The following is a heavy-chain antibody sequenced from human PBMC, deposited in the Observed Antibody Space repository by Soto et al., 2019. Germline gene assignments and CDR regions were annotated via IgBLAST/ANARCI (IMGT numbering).Heavy chain of an antibody. CDR1: GFSFSDYF. CDR2: INPSGDSR. Sequence: ASVKVSCKASGFSFSDYFMHWVRQAPGQGLEWMGIINPSGDSRNYAQKFQGRVTITADESTSTAYMELSSLRSEDTAVYYCARGRRGYSYGSGGMDVWGQGTTATVSS. CDR3: ARGRRGYSYGSGGMDV. D-gene: IGHD5-18*01. V-gene: IGHV1-46*01. J-gene: IGHJ6*02.